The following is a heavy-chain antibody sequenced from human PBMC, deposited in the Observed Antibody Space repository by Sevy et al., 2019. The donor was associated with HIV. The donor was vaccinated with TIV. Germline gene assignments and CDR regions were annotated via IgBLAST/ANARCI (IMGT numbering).Heavy chain of an antibody. CDR3: AKDTTSLLSYFDY. D-gene: IGHD2-21*01. V-gene: IGHV3-23*01. CDR1: GFSFSSYA. J-gene: IGHJ4*02. Sequence: GGSLRLSCAASGFSFSSYAMNWVRQAPGKGLEWVSAVSASGATTYYADSVKGRFTISRDNSRSTLYLQMDSLRADDTAVYYCAKDTTSLLSYFDYWGQGTLVTVSS. CDR2: VSASGATT.